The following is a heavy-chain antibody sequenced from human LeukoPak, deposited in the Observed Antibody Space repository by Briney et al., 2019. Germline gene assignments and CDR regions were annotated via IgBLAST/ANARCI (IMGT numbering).Heavy chain of an antibody. V-gene: IGHV1-2*04. CDR1: GYTFTGYY. Sequence: ASVKVSCKASGYTFTGYYMHWVRQAPGQGLEWMGWINPNSGGTKYAQNFQGWVTMTRDTSISTAYMELNRLISDDTAVYYCVREDRSYSSGWNFDYWGQGTLVTVSS. CDR3: VREDRSYSSGWNFDY. CDR2: INPNSGGT. J-gene: IGHJ4*02. D-gene: IGHD6-19*01.